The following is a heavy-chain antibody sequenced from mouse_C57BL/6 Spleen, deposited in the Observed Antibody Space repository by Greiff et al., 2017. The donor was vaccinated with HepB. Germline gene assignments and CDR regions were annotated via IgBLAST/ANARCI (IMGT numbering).Heavy chain of an antibody. CDR2: IDPSDSYT. V-gene: IGHV1-59*01. J-gene: IGHJ3*01. D-gene: IGHD1-1*01. Sequence: QVQLQQPGAELVRPGTSVKLSCKASGYTFTSYWMHWVKQRPGQGLEWIGVIDPSDSYTNYNQKFKGKATLNVDTSSSTAYMLFSSLSSEDSAVYYCARSGIYVPAWFAYWGQGTLVTVSA. CDR3: ARSGIYVPAWFAY. CDR1: GYTFTSYW.